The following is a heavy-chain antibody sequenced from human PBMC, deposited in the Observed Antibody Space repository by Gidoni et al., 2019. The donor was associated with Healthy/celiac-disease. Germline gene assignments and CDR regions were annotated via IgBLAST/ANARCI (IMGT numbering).Heavy chain of an antibody. CDR2: ISGSGGST. D-gene: IGHD3-16*02. Sequence: EVQLVESGGGLVQPGGSLRLSCAASGFTFSSYAISWVRQAPGKGLEWVSAISGSGGSTYYADSVKGRFTISRDNSKNTLYLQMNSLRAEDTAVYYCAKVLSPGRGGLVGLDYWGQGTLVTVSS. CDR3: AKVLSPGRGGLVGLDY. V-gene: IGHV3-23*04. CDR1: GFTFSSYA. J-gene: IGHJ4*02.